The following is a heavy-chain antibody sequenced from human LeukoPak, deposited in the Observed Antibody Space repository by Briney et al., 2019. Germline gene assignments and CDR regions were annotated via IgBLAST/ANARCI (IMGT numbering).Heavy chain of an antibody. Sequence: GGSLRLSCAASGFTFSNYAMSWVRQAPGKGLECVSAISGSGGRSYYADSVKGRFTISRDNSKNTLYLQMNSLRAEDTAVYYCVGGDGYNMFFDYWGQGTLVTVSS. V-gene: IGHV3-23*01. CDR1: GFTFSNYA. CDR2: ISGSGGRS. J-gene: IGHJ4*02. D-gene: IGHD5-24*01. CDR3: VGGDGYNMFFDY.